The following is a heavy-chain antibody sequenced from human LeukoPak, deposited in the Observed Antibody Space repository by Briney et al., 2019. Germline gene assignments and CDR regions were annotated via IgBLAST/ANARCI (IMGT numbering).Heavy chain of an antibody. CDR1: GFTFSSYE. CDR3: ARPSGSTRRYVY. CDR2: ISSSGSTI. D-gene: IGHD1-1*01. J-gene: IGHJ4*02. V-gene: IGHV3-48*03. Sequence: PGGSLRLSCAASGFTFSSYEMNWVRQAPGKGLEWVSYISSSGSTIYYADSVKGRFTISRDNAKNSLYLQMNSLRAEDTAVYYCARPSGSTRRYVYWGQGTLVTVSS.